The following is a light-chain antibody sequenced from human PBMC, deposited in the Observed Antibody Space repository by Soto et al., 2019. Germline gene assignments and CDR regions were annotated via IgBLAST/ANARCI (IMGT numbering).Light chain of an antibody. V-gene: IGKV3-20*01. J-gene: IGKJ4*01. CDR1: QSVSSSF. CDR3: QQYGSSPHT. CDR2: GAS. Sequence: EIVLTQSPGTLSLSPGERATLSCRASQSVSSSFLAWYQQKPGQAPRLLIYGASSRATGIPDRFSGSGSGTDFTLIISRLEPEDVAVYYCQQYGSSPHTFGGGTKVEIK.